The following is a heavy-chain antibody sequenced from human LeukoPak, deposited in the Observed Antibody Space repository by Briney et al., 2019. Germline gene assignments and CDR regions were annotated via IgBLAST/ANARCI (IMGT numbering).Heavy chain of an antibody. Sequence: GGSLRLSCTVSGFTVSTNSMSWVRQAPGKGLEWVSFIYTGGETTYSNTVKAGLTISRENPKKNLYPQMNSLRAEDTAVYNCARRGGEYSRPFDYWGQGTLVTVSS. CDR3: ARRGGEYSRPFDY. CDR1: GFTVSTNS. J-gene: IGHJ4*02. D-gene: IGHD4-17*01. V-gene: IGHV3-66*04. CDR2: IYTGGET.